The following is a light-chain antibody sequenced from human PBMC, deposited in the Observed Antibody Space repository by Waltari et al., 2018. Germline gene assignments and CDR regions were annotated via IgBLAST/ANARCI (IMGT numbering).Light chain of an antibody. Sequence: QSVLTQPPSVSAAPGQGVTISCTGSSPNIGAGYDVHWYQQLPGTAPKLLIYGNSDRPPGVPGRFSGSKSGTSASLAITGLQAEDEADDYCQSYDSSLSGRVFGGGTKLTVL. CDR1: SPNIGAGYD. J-gene: IGLJ3*02. CDR3: QSYDSSLSGRV. CDR2: GNS. V-gene: IGLV1-40*01.